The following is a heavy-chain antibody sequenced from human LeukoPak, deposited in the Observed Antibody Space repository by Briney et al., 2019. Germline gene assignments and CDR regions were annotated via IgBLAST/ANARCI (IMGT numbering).Heavy chain of an antibody. CDR2: INPNSGGT. J-gene: IGHJ4*02. CDR1: GYIFTGYY. V-gene: IGHV1-2*02. CDR3: ARQIFGVVIVFHY. D-gene: IGHD3-3*01. Sequence: GASVKVSCKASGYIFTGYYMHWVRQAPGQGLEWMGWINPNSGGTNYAQKFQGRVTMTRDTSISTAYMELSRLRSDDTAVYYCARQIFGVVIVFHYWAERTLVSVSS.